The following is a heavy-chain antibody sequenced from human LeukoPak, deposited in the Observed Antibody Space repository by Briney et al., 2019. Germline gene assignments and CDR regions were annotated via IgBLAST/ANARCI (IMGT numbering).Heavy chain of an antibody. CDR3: AKTGYSGSAYGTWYFDY. CDR2: VSGDGDGT. J-gene: IGHJ4*02. D-gene: IGHD5-12*01. CDR1: GFTFTNYA. Sequence: GGSLRLSCAASGFTFTNYAMNWVRQAPGRGLEGLSGVSGDGDGTYYADSVKGRFTISRDNSKNTLYLQMNSLRTEDTAVYYCAKTGYSGSAYGTWYFDYWGQGTLVSVSS. V-gene: IGHV3-23*01.